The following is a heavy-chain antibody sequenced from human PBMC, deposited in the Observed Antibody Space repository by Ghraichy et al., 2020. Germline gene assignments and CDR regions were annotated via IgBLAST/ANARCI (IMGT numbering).Heavy chain of an antibody. CDR2: ITDSSSTI. D-gene: IGHD2-8*01. CDR3: ARMFCTNGVCYDAFDI. V-gene: IGHV3-48*02. CDR1: GFTFSTYS. Sequence: LSLTCAASGFTFSTYSMNWVRQAPGEGLEWVSYITDSSSTITYADSVKGRFTISRDNARNSLYLQMNSLRDEDTAVYYCARMFCTNGVCYDAFDIWGQGTMVTVSS. J-gene: IGHJ3*02.